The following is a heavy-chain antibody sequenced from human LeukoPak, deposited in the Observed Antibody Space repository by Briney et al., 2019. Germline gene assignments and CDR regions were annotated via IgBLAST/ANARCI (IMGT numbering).Heavy chain of an antibody. D-gene: IGHD2-2*02. CDR2: IIPIFGTA. J-gene: IGHJ6*03. CDR1: GGTFSSYA. CDR3: ERALTRYCTSTSCYTVDYYYYMDV. Sequence: ASVKVSCKASGGTFSSYAISWVRQAPGQGLEWMGGIIPIFGTANYAQKFQGRVTITTDESTSTAYMELSSLRSEDTAVYYCERALTRYCTSTSCYTVDYYYYMDVWGKGTTVTVSS. V-gene: IGHV1-69*05.